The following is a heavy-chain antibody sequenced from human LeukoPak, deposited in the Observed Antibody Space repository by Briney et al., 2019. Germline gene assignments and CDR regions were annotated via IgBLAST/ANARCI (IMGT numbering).Heavy chain of an antibody. Sequence: GGSLRLSCAASGFTFSSYGMHWVRQAPGKGLEWVAFISYDGSDKFYADSVRGRFTISRDNSKNTLFVQMNSLRAEDTAVYYCAREHGSSGSSSFDCWGLGTLVTVSS. CDR3: AREHGSSGSSSFDC. V-gene: IGHV3-30*03. D-gene: IGHD1-26*01. J-gene: IGHJ4*02. CDR1: GFTFSSYG. CDR2: ISYDGSDK.